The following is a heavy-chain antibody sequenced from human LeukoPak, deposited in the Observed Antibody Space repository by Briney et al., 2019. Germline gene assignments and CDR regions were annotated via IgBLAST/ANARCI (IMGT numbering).Heavy chain of an antibody. CDR2: ISGDGTAR. J-gene: IGHJ4*02. V-gene: IGHV3-74*01. Sequence: GGSLRLSCAASGFTSSSYWMHWVRQVPGKGRVWVSRISGDGTARNYADSVKGRFTISRDDAKNTVDLQMNSLRGEDTAVYYCANPKYDFWSGPLDYWGQGTLVTVSS. D-gene: IGHD3/OR15-3a*01. CDR1: GFTSSSYW. CDR3: ANPKYDFWSGPLDY.